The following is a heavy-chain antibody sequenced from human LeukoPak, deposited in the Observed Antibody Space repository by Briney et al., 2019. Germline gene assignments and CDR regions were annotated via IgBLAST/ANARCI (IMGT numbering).Heavy chain of an antibody. CDR3: ARETYYYDSSDYYSWFDP. Sequence: GGSLRLSCAASGFTFSTYAMSWVRQAPGKGLEWVSSISDSGGSTNYADSVKGRFTISRDNSKNTLYLQMSSLRVEDTAVYYCARETYYYDSSDYYSWFDPWGQGTLVTVSS. V-gene: IGHV3-23*01. CDR1: GFTFSTYA. CDR2: ISDSGGST. D-gene: IGHD3-22*01. J-gene: IGHJ5*02.